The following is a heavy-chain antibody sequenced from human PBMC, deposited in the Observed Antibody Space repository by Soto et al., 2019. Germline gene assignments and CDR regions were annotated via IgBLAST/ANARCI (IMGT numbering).Heavy chain of an antibody. CDR3: ARSPSTSTIGSFDI. CDR2: IYASGHT. D-gene: IGHD6-6*01. J-gene: IGHJ3*02. V-gene: IGHV4-4*07. CDR1: GGAISAFY. Sequence: SETLSLTCSVSGGAISAFYWNWIRQSAGTGLEWIGRIYASGHTTYNPSLESRVSMSVDTSKHQFSLKLSSVSAADTAVYYCARSPSTSTIGSFDIWGQGRMVTVSS.